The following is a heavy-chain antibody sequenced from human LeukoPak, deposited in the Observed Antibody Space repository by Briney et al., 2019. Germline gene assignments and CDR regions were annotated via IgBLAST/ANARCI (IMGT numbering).Heavy chain of an antibody. V-gene: IGHV1-18*01. Sequence: GASVKVSCKASGYTFTSYGISWVQQAPGQGLEWMGWISAYNGNTNYAQKLQGRVTMTTDTSTSTAYMELRSLRSDDTAVYYCARASPPYSGSFREGFDYWGQGTLVTVSS. D-gene: IGHD1-26*01. J-gene: IGHJ4*02. CDR1: GYTFTSYG. CDR2: ISAYNGNT. CDR3: ARASPPYSGSFREGFDY.